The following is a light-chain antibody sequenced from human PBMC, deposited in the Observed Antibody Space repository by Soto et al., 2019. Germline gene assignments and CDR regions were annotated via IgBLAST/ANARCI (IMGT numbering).Light chain of an antibody. V-gene: IGKV3-20*01. CDR3: QQYGSSPMYT. Sequence: EIVLTQSPGTLSLSPGERATLSCRASQSVSSSYLAWYQQKPGQAPRLLIYGASSRATGIPDRFSGSGSGTDFTLTISRLAPEDFAVYYCQQYGSSPMYTFGQGTMLEIK. CDR2: GAS. J-gene: IGKJ2*01. CDR1: QSVSSSY.